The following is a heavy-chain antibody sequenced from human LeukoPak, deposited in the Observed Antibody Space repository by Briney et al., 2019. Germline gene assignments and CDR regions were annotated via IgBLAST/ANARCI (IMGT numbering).Heavy chain of an antibody. V-gene: IGHV3-13*01. D-gene: IGHD1-1*01. Sequence: PGGSLRLSCAASGFTFSDYDMRWVRQATGKGLEWASAIGTAGDTYYTGSVKGRFTISRENAKNSLYLQMNSLRAGDTAVYYCARVAKERVGGVYYFDYWGQGTLVTVSS. CDR1: GFTFSDYD. CDR3: ARVAKERVGGVYYFDY. J-gene: IGHJ4*02. CDR2: IGTAGDT.